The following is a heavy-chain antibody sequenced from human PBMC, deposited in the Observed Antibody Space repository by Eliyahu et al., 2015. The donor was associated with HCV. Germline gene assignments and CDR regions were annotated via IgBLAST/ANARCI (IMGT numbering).Heavy chain of an antibody. Sequence: EVQVLESGGGLVQPGGSLRLSCGGSGFTLSNYDMTWVRQAPRKGLEWVSTTLHGGGGTYYADSVKGRFTNSRDNSKNTLYLQMNSLRAEDTAVYYCAKGLDGPFDSWGQGTLVTVSS. CDR2: TLHGGGGT. J-gene: IGHJ4*02. CDR3: AKGLDGPFDS. D-gene: IGHD5-24*01. CDR1: GFTLSNYD. V-gene: IGHV3-23*01.